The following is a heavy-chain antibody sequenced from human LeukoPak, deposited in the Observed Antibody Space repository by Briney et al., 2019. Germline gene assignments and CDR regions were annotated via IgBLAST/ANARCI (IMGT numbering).Heavy chain of an antibody. CDR1: GYTFTSYY. CDR2: INPSGGST. CDR3: ARVSMVRGVIIIMPIDY. V-gene: IGHV1-46*01. D-gene: IGHD3-10*01. Sequence: ASVKVSCKASGYTFTSYYMHWVRQAPGQGLEWMGIINPSGGSTSYAQKFQGRVTMTRDTSTSTVYMELSSLRAEDTAVCYCARVSMVRGVIIIMPIDYWGQGTLVTVSS. J-gene: IGHJ4*02.